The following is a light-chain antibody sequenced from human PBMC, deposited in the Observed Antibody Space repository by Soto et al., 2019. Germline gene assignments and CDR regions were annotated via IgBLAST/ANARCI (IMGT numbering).Light chain of an antibody. CDR1: QSVSSSY. J-gene: IGKJ1*01. CDR3: QKFGSSPPTWT. CDR2: GAS. Sequence: EIVLTQSPGTLSLSPGERATLSCRASQSVSSSYLAWYQQKPGQAPRLLIYGASSRATGIPDTFSGSGSGTDFTLTISRLEPEDFAVYYCQKFGSSPPTWTFGQGTKVEIK. V-gene: IGKV3-20*01.